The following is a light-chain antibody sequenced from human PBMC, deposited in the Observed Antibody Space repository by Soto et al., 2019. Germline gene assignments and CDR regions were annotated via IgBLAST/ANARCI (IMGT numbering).Light chain of an antibody. Sequence: EIVLTQSPATLSLSPGERATLSCRASQSVSSYLAWYQQKPGQAPRLLIYDASNRATGIPARFSGSGSGTDFTLTISSLEPEDFAVYYCQQHSNLPITFGQGKRLEIK. V-gene: IGKV3-11*01. CDR1: QSVSSY. CDR2: DAS. J-gene: IGKJ5*01. CDR3: QQHSNLPIT.